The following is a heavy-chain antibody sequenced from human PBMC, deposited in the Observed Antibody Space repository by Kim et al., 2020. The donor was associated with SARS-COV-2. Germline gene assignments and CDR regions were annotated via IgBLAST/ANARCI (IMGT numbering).Heavy chain of an antibody. CDR3: AKDGGRSGGRICDY. CDR2: ISWDGGIK. CDR1: GFTFDDYT. Sequence: GGSLRLSCAASGFTFDDYTMHWARQAPGKGLEWGSRISWDGGIKDYADSVKGRLTISRDNSKNSLYLQMNSRRTEDTAVYYCAKDGGRSGGRICDYLGQGTLVTVSS. D-gene: IGHD2-15*01. J-gene: IGHJ4*02. V-gene: IGHV3-43*01.